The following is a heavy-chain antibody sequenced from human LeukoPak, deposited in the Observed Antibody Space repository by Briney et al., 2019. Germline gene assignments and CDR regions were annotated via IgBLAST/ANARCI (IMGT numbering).Heavy chain of an antibody. CDR1: GFTFSSYG. CDR2: ISGSSGTA. CDR3: AKDRGYGGNSALDY. V-gene: IGHV3-23*01. Sequence: GASLRPSCATSGFTFSSYGMSWVRQAPGKGLEWVSAISGSSGTAYYADSVKGRFTISRDNSKNTLYLQMNSLRAEDTAVYYCAKDRGYGGNSALDYWGQGTLVIVSS. D-gene: IGHD4-23*01. J-gene: IGHJ4*02.